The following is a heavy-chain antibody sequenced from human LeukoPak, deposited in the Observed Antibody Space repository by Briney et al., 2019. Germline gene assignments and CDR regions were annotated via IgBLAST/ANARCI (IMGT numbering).Heavy chain of an antibody. D-gene: IGHD6-19*01. J-gene: IGHJ4*02. V-gene: IGHV3-23*01. CDR2: ISGSGGST. CDR1: GFTFSSYG. Sequence: GGSLRLSCAASGFTFSSYGMHWVRQAPGKGLEWVSAISGSGGSTYYADSVKGRFTISRDNSKNTLYLQMNSLRAEDTAVYYCAKGGSGWYGFLFDYWGQGTLVTVSS. CDR3: AKGGSGWYGFLFDY.